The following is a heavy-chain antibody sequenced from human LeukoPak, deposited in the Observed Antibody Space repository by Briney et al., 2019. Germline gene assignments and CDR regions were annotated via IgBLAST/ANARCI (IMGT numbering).Heavy chain of an antibody. CDR1: GYTFTGYY. CDR2: INPNSGGT. D-gene: IGHD3-22*01. CDR3: ARGGPTMIVVVIFDY. J-gene: IGHJ4*02. Sequence: ASVKASCKASGYTFTGYYMHWVRQAPGQGLEWMGWINPNSGGTNYAQKFQGRVTMTRDTSISTAYMELSRLRSDDTAVYYCARGGPTMIVVVIFDYWGQGTLVTVSS. V-gene: IGHV1-2*02.